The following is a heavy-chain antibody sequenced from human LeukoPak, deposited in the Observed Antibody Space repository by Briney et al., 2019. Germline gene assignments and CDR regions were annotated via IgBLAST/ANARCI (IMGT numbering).Heavy chain of an antibody. V-gene: IGHV3-30*18. CDR3: AKLYSGSYSRGPFDY. J-gene: IGHJ4*02. Sequence: GGSLRLSCAASGFTFSSYGMHWVRQAPGKGLEWVAVISYDGSNKYYADSVKGRFTISRDNSKNTLYLQMNSLRAEDTAVYYCAKLYSGSYSRGPFDYWGQGTLVTVSS. D-gene: IGHD1-26*01. CDR2: ISYDGSNK. CDR1: GFTFSSYG.